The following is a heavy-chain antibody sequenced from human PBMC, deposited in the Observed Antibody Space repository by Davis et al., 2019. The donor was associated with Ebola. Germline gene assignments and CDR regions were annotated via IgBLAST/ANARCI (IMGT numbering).Heavy chain of an antibody. CDR1: GGSISSYY. CDR3: ARALQWLANFDY. J-gene: IGHJ4*02. CDR2: IYYSGST. D-gene: IGHD6-19*01. Sequence: MPSETLSLTCTVSGGSISSYYWSWIRQPPGKGLEWIGYIYYSGSTNYNPSLKSRVTISVDTSKNQFSLKLSSVTAADTAVYYCARALQWLANFDYWGQGTLVTVSS. V-gene: IGHV4-59*12.